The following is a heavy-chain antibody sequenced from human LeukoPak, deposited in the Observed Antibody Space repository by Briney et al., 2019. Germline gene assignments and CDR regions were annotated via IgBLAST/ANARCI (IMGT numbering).Heavy chain of an antibody. CDR1: GGSVNSSVYS. CDR2: VSPGGNT. Sequence: SETLSLTCSVSGGSVNSSVYSWSWIRQPPGKGLEWIGYVSPGGNTNYNPSLLSRVTISVDTYKNQFSLKLRSMTAADTAVYFCARAYLYTSLYNIGPTFDYWGQGALVTVSS. CDR3: ARAYLYTSLYNIGPTFDY. D-gene: IGHD3-10*01. J-gene: IGHJ4*02. V-gene: IGHV4-30-2*01.